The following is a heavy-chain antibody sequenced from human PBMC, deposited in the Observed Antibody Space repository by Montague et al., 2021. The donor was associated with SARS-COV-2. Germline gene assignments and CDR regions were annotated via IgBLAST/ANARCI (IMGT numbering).Heavy chain of an antibody. J-gene: IGHJ4*02. Sequence: PALVKPTQTLTLTCTFSGFSLSTRTVGVGWIRQPPGKALEWLALIYWDDDKRYSPSLKSRLTITKVTSKNQVVLTMTNMDPVDIATYYCAHRLPAVAAFDYWGQGTLVTVSS. D-gene: IGHD6-6*01. V-gene: IGHV2-5*02. CDR3: AHRLPAVAAFDY. CDR2: IYWDDDK. CDR1: GFSLSTRTVG.